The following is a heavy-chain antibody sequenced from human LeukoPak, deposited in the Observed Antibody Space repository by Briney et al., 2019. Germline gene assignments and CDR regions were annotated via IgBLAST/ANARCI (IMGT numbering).Heavy chain of an antibody. V-gene: IGHV1-2*02. CDR1: GYTFTGYY. CDR2: INPKSGGT. D-gene: IGHD2-15*01. Sequence: ASVKVSCKASGYTFTGYYMHWVRQAPGQGPEWMGWINPKSGGTNYAQKFQGRVTMTRDTSISTAYMELSRLRSDDTAMYYCAKVAGYCSGGSCYYDYWGQGSLVTVSS. CDR3: AKVAGYCSGGSCYYDY. J-gene: IGHJ4*02.